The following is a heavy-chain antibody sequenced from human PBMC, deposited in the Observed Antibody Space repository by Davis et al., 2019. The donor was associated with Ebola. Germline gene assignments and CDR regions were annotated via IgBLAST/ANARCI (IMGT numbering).Heavy chain of an antibody. D-gene: IGHD6-6*01. CDR1: GFTFSSYA. Sequence: GESLKISCAASGFTFSSYAMSWVRQAPGKGLEWVSAISGSGGSTYYADSVKGRFTISRDNSKNTLYLQMNSLRAEDTAVYYCAREGSSSSDYWGQGTLVTVSS. CDR2: ISGSGGST. J-gene: IGHJ4*02. V-gene: IGHV3-23*01. CDR3: AREGSSSSDY.